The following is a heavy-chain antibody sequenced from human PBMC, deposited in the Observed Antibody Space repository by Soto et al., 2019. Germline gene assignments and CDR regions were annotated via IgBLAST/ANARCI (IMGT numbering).Heavy chain of an antibody. D-gene: IGHD2-15*01. CDR2: ISPYNGIT. V-gene: IGHV1-18*01. J-gene: IGHJ2*01. CDR1: GYTFTNYG. CDR3: ARCYCSVGSCYTCWHFDL. Sequence: QVQLVQSGAEVKKPGASVKVSCKASGYTFTNYGISWVRQAPGQGLEWLGWISPYNGITNQAQNFQGRVTMTTDTSTNTADMELRSLSSDDTAFYYCARCYCSVGSCYTCWHFDLWGTGTLVTVSS.